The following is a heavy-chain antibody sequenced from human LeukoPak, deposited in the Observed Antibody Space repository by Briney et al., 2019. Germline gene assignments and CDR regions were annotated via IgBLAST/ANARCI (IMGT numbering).Heavy chain of an antibody. J-gene: IGHJ4*02. V-gene: IGHV3-11*01. CDR2: ISSSGSTI. CDR3: ARDSDIVVVPAAVDY. CDR1: GFTFSDYY. D-gene: IGHD2-2*01. Sequence: GGSLRLSCAASGFTFSDYYMSWIRQAPGKGLEWVSYISSSGSTIYYADSVKGRFTISRDNAKNSLYLQMNSLRAEDTAVYYCARDSDIVVVPAAVDYWGQGTLVTVSS.